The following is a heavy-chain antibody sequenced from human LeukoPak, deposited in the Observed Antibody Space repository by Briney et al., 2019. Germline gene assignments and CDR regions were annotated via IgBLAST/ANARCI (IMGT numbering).Heavy chain of an antibody. CDR2: ISSSSSTI. D-gene: IGHD2-2*01. CDR3: ANDCSSTSCYFDAFDI. Sequence: GGSLRLSCAASGFTFSSYSMNWVRQAPGKGLEWVSYISSSSSTIYYADSVKGRFTISRDNAKNSLYLQMNSLRAEDTAVYYCANDCSSTSCYFDAFDIWGQGTMVTVSS. J-gene: IGHJ3*02. V-gene: IGHV3-48*01. CDR1: GFTFSSYS.